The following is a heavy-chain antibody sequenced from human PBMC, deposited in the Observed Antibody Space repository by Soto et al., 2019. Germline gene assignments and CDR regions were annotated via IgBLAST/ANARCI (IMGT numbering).Heavy chain of an antibody. V-gene: IGHV4-39*07. J-gene: IGHJ4*02. CDR3: ARLWSGYYTSRS. D-gene: IGHD3-3*01. Sequence: SETLSLTSTVSGCSIGVSRCYLGWIRQPPGKGLEWIGSIYYSGSTNYNPSLKSRVTISVDTSKNQFSLKLSSVTAADTAVYYCARLWSGYYTSRSWGQGTLVTVSS. CDR2: IYYSGST. CDR1: GCSIGVSRCY.